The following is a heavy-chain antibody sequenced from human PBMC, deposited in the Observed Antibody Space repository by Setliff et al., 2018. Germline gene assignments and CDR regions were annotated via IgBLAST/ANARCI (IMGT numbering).Heavy chain of an antibody. CDR3: ATTRSSGWYEYEYYFDY. CDR2: IIPILGIA. Sequence: SVKVSCKASGYTFTSYAMNWVRQAPGQGLEWMGGIIPILGIANYAQKFQGRVTITADESTSTAYMELRSLRSDDTAVYYCATTRSSGWYEYEYYFDYWGQGTLVTVSS. D-gene: IGHD6-19*01. CDR1: GYTFTSYA. V-gene: IGHV1-69*10. J-gene: IGHJ4*02.